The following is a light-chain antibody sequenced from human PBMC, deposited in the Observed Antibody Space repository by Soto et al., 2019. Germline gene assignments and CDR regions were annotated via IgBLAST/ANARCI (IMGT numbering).Light chain of an antibody. CDR1: SSDVGSYNR. J-gene: IGLJ1*01. CDR3: NSYTSSNTYV. CDR2: EVS. Sequence: QSALTQPPSVSGSPGQSVTISCTGTSSDVGSYNRVSWYQQPPGTAPTLMIYEVSNRPSGVPDRFSGSKSGNTASLTISGLQPEDEADYYCNSYTSSNTYVFGTGTKVTVL. V-gene: IGLV2-18*02.